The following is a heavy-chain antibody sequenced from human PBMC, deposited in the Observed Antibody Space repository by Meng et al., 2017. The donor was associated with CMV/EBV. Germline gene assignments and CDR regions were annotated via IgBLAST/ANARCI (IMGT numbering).Heavy chain of an antibody. J-gene: IGHJ4*02. Sequence: QVQLQNGGAGLLKLSEALALPGAVYGGSFSGYYWCWIRQPPGKGLEWIGEINHSGSTNYNPSLKSRVTISVDTSKNQFSLKLSSVTAADTAVYYCASSLTYPDYWGQGTLVTVSS. V-gene: IGHV4-34*01. CDR3: ASSLTYPDY. CDR2: INHSGST. CDR1: GGSFSGYY. D-gene: IGHD2-15*01.